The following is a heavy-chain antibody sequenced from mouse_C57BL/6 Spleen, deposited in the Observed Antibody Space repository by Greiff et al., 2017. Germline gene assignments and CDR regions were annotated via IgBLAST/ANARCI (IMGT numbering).Heavy chain of an antibody. J-gene: IGHJ3*01. CDR1: GYAFTSSW. V-gene: IGHV1-82*01. CDR2: IYPEAGGT. CDR3: ASSDGAWCAY. Sequence: QVQLQQSGPELVKPGASVKISCKASGYAFTSSWMNWVKQRPGQGLEWIGRIYPEAGGTNYNGKFKGKATLTADKSSSTAYMQLSSLTSEDSAVYFCASSDGAWCAYWGQGTLVTVSA. D-gene: IGHD2-3*01.